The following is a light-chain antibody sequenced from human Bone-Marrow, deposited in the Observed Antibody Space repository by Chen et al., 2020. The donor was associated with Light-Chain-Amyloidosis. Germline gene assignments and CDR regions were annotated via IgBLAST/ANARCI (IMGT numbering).Light chain of an antibody. CDR2: DDS. J-gene: IGLJ3*02. V-gene: IGLV3-21*02. Sequence: SYVLTQPSSVSVAPGQTATIACGGNNIGSTSVHWYQQTPGQAPLLVVYDDSDRPSGSPERLAGSNSGTAASPTISGVEDGDEADHCRQVGDSGSDRPVFGGGTKLTVL. CDR1: NIGSTS. CDR3: QVGDSGSDRPV.